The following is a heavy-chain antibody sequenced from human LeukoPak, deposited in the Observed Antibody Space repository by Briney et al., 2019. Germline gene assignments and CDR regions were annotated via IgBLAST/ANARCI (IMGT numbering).Heavy chain of an antibody. J-gene: IGHJ3*02. CDR1: GYTFTIYG. D-gene: IGHD3-22*01. CDR2: ISAYNGNT. Sequence: ASVKVSCKASGYTFTIYGISWVRQASGQGLEWMGWISAYNGNTNYAQKLQGRVTMTTDTSTSTAYMELRSLRSDDTAVYYCAVQFDYYDSSEDAFDIWGQGTMVTVSS. CDR3: AVQFDYYDSSEDAFDI. V-gene: IGHV1-18*01.